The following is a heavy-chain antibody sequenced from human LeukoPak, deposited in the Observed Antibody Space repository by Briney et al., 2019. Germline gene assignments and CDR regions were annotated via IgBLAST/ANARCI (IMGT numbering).Heavy chain of an antibody. CDR1: GFTFNNYA. V-gene: IGHV3-23*01. CDR3: AKGEWELRSDIVFDY. Sequence: PGRSLRLSCAASGFTFNNYAMSWVRQAPGKGLEWVSGISRSDGTTYYADSVKGRFTISRDNSKNTLFLQMNSLRAEDTAIYYCAKGEWELRSDIVFDYWGQGALVTVSS. D-gene: IGHD1-26*01. CDR2: ISRSDGTT. J-gene: IGHJ4*02.